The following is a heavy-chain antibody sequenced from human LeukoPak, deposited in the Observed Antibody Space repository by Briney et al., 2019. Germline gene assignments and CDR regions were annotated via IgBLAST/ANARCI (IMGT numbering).Heavy chain of an antibody. J-gene: IGHJ4*02. V-gene: IGHV3-30-3*01. CDR2: ISYDGSNK. Sequence: GGSLRLSCAASGFTFSSYAMHWVRQAPGKGLEWVAVISYDGSNKYYADSVKGRFTISRDNSKNTLYLQMNSLRAEDTAVYYCATELGIAAAGTDEDYWGQGTLVTVSS. CDR1: GFTFSSYA. D-gene: IGHD6-13*01. CDR3: ATELGIAAAGTDEDY.